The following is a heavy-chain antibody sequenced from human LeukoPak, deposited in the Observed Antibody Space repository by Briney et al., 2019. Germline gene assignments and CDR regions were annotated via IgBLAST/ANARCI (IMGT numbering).Heavy chain of an antibody. D-gene: IGHD6-13*01. CDR1: GFTFTSYS. V-gene: IGHV3-48*01. J-gene: IGHJ3*02. CDR3: ARESSSSWYRSDAFDI. Sequence: PGGSLRLSCAASGFTFTSYSMNWVRQAPGKGLEWVSYISSSSSTIYYADPVKGRFTISRDNAKNSLYLQMNSLRAEDTAVYYCARESSSSWYRSDAFDIWGQGTMVTVSS. CDR2: ISSSSSTI.